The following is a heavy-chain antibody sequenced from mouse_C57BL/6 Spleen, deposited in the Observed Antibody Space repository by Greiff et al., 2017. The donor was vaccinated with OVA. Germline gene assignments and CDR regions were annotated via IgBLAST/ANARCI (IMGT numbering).Heavy chain of an antibody. V-gene: IGHV1-64*01. CDR3: ARSDGYLDYAMDY. CDR2: IHPNSGST. CDR1: GYTFTSYW. Sequence: QVQLQQPGAELVKPGASVKLSCKASGYTFTSYWMHWVKQRPGQGLEWIGMIHPNSGSTNYNEKFKSKATLTVDKSSSTAYMQLSSLTSEDSAVYYCARSDGYLDYAMDYWGQGTSVTVS. J-gene: IGHJ4*01. D-gene: IGHD2-3*01.